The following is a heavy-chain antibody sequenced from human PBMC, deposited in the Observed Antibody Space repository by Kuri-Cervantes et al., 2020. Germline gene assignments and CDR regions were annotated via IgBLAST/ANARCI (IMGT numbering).Heavy chain of an antibody. CDR2: ISSSSSTI. J-gene: IGHJ6*03. V-gene: IGHV3-48*02. CDR1: GFTFSSYS. D-gene: IGHD1-7*01. CDR3: ARAREEGELRYYYYYMDV. Sequence: GGSLRLSCAASGFTFSSYSMNWVRQAPGKGLEWVSYISSSSSTIYYADSVKGRFTISRDNAKNSLYLQMNSLRDEDTAVYYCARAREEGELRYYYYYMDVWGKGTTVTVSS.